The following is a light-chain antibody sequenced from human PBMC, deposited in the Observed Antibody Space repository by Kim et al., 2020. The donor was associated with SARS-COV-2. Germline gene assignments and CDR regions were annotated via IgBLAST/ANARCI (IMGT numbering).Light chain of an antibody. CDR3: QHYHTHLP. Sequence: DIQMTQSPSILPASVGDTVTITCRASQNVNIWLAWYQQKPGQVPKLLIHKTSGLQGGVPSRFSGGGSGTDFTLTISSLQPDDFATYYCQHYHTHLPFCQGIKVDIK. CDR1: QNVNIW. CDR2: KTS. J-gene: IGKJ1*01. V-gene: IGKV1-5*03.